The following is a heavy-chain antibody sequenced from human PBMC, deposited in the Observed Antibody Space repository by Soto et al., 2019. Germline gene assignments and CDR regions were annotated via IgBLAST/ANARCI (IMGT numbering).Heavy chain of an antibody. V-gene: IGHV3-30*18. Sequence: GGSLRLSCAAYGFTFSSYGMHWVRQAPGKGLEWVAVISYDGSNKYYADSVKGRFTISRDNSKNTLYLQMNSLRAEDTAVYYCAKDRISRLYSSSAMGYYYYMDVWGKGTTVTVSS. D-gene: IGHD6-6*01. CDR3: AKDRISRLYSSSAMGYYYYMDV. CDR2: ISYDGSNK. CDR1: GFTFSSYG. J-gene: IGHJ6*03.